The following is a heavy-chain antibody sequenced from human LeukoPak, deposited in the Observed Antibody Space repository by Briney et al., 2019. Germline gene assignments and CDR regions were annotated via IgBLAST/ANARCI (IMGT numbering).Heavy chain of an antibody. CDR2: FDPEDGET. Sequence: ASVKVSCKVSGYTLTELSMHWVRQAPGKGLEWMGGFDPEDGETIYAQKFQGRVTMTEDTSTDTAYMELSSLRSEDTAVYYCATDQYSSSALGYWGQGTLVTVSS. D-gene: IGHD6-6*01. J-gene: IGHJ4*02. V-gene: IGHV1-24*01. CDR1: GYTLTELS. CDR3: ATDQYSSSALGY.